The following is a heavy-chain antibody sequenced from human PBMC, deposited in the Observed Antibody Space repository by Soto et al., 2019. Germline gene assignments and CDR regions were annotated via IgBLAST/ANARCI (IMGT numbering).Heavy chain of an antibody. V-gene: IGHV3-11*01. D-gene: IGHD5-12*01. CDR2: ISSSGATI. J-gene: IGHJ4*02. CDR3: ARDGVLATGPIDY. Sequence: QVQLVESGGGLVEPRGSLRLSCAASGFTFSDYYMSWIRQAPGKGLEWLSYISSSGATIYYVDSVKGRFTISRDNAKKSLYLQMDSLRAEDTAVYYCARDGVLATGPIDYWGTGNLVTVSS. CDR1: GFTFSDYY.